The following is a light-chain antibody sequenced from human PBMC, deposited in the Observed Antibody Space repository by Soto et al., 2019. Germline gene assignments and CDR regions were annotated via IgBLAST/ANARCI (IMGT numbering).Light chain of an antibody. V-gene: IGKV1-27*01. CDR3: QKYDRAPLT. Sequence: DIQMTQSQSSLSASRGDKVTLTCRSREDIAHDVAWYQQKPGKAPRVLLHHTSILQSGVPSRFSGSGNGTDFNVTITSLQPEDGATYCCQKYDRAPLTFGGGTKVEI. CDR2: HTS. J-gene: IGKJ4*01. CDR1: EDIAHD.